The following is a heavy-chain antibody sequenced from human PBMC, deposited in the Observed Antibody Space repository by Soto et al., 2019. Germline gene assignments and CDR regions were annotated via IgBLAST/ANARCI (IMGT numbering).Heavy chain of an antibody. CDR3: ASLNGQPDVH. V-gene: IGHV3-33*01. D-gene: IGHD3-9*01. CDR2: IWYDGSNK. J-gene: IGHJ4*02. CDR1: GFTFSSFG. Sequence: QGQLVESGGGVVQPGRSLRLSCAASGFTFSSFGMHWVRQAPGKGLEWVAYIWYDGSNKYYADSVKGRFTISRDNSKNTLDLQMNSLRAEDTAVYYCASLNGQPDVHWGQGTLVTVSS.